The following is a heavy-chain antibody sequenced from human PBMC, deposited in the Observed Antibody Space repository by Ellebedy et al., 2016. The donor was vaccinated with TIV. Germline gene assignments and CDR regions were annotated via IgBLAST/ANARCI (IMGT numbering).Heavy chain of an antibody. Sequence: ASVTVSCKASGYIFTGQYIHWVRQAPGHGLEWLGWIDPNRGGINYAQKFQGRVTMTRDTSMSTAYMELSRLTSDDTAVYYCVRDKGVSGLILSAFDVWGQGTMVT. CDR2: IDPNRGGI. V-gene: IGHV1-2*02. CDR1: GYIFTGQY. D-gene: IGHD6-19*01. J-gene: IGHJ3*01. CDR3: VRDKGVSGLILSAFDV.